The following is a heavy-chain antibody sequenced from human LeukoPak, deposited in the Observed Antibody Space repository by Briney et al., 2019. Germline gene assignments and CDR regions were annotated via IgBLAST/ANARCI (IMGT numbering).Heavy chain of an antibody. CDR2: ISVTGGNK. J-gene: IGHJ4*02. CDR1: GFTFSSSA. Sequence: PAGGSLRLSCAASGFTFSSSAMSWVRQAPGKGLEWVWDISVTGGNKYYADSVKGRFTISREISKNTLYLQMNSLRAEDKAVYYCAKDLKGFDYWGQGTLVTVSS. V-gene: IGHV3-23*01. CDR3: AKDLKGFDY.